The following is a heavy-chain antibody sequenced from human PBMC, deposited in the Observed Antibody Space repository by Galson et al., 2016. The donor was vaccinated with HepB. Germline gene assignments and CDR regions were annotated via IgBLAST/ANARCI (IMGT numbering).Heavy chain of an antibody. CDR3: AKGTTTYYYYYMDV. CDR1: GYTFTSYY. D-gene: IGHD1/OR15-1a*01. CDR2: ISDSGGIT. V-gene: IGHV3-23*01. Sequence: SCKASGYTFTSYYMHWVRQAPGKGLEWVSVISDSGGITNYADSVRGRFTISRDNSKNTLYLQMSSLRAEDTAVYYCAKGTTTYYYYYMDVWGKGTTVTVSS. J-gene: IGHJ6*03.